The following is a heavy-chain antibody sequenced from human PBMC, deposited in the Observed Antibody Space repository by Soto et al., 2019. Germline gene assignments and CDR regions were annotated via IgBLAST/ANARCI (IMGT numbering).Heavy chain of an antibody. CDR2: VIPIFGTA. V-gene: IGHV1-69*12. D-gene: IGHD5-18*01. CDR3: ARSRSIQDAFDT. CDR1: GGTFSSYA. Sequence: QVQLVQSGAEVKKPGSSVKVSCEASGGTFSSYAISLVRQAPGQGLEWMGGVIPIFGTANYAQQFQGRVTITADESTRTDYMALSSLRSEDTAVYYCARSRSIQDAFDTWGQGTMVTVSS. J-gene: IGHJ3*02.